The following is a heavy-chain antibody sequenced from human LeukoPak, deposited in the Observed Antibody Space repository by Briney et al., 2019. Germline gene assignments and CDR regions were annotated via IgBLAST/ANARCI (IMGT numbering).Heavy chain of an antibody. CDR2: IYYSGST. CDR1: GVSISSSNSY. J-gene: IGHJ5*02. Sequence: PSETLSLTCTVSGVSISSSNSYWGWIRQPPGKGLEWIGSIYYSGSTYYNPSLKSRVTISVDTSKNQFSLKLSSVTAADTAVYYCARNRYYYGSGNYGVPNWFDPWGQGTLVTVSS. CDR3: ARNRYYYGSGNYGVPNWFDP. D-gene: IGHD3-10*01. V-gene: IGHV4-39*01.